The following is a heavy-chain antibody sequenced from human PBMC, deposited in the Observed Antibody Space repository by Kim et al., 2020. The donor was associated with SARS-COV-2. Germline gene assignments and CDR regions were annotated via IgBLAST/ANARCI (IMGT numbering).Heavy chain of an antibody. CDR1: GGSFSGYY. J-gene: IGHJ4*02. V-gene: IGHV4-34*01. CDR2: INHSGST. CDR3: ARVSIAARRSRGDFDY. D-gene: IGHD6-6*01. Sequence: SETLSLTCAVYGGSFSGYYWSWIRQPPGKGLEWIGEINHSGSTNYNPSLKSRVTISVDTSKNQFSLKLSSVTAADTAVYYCARVSIAARRSRGDFDYWGQGTLVTVSS.